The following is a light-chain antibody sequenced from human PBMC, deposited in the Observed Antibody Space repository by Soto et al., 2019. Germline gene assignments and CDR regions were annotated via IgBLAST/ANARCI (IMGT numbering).Light chain of an antibody. J-gene: IGKJ1*01. V-gene: IGKV1-5*01. Sequence: DVQMTQSPSTLSASVGYTVTVTCRASQSVRGWLAWYQQKPGEAPKLLIYDASALPRGVPSRFSGSGSGTKFTLTIASLQPDDFATYYCQQYETFSGTFGPGTKVDIK. CDR1: QSVRGW. CDR2: DAS. CDR3: QQYETFSGT.